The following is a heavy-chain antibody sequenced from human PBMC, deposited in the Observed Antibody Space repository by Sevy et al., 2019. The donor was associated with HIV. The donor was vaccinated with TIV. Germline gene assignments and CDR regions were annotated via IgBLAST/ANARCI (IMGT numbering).Heavy chain of an antibody. CDR1: GFNFRSYW. CDR2: IKHDGSEQ. J-gene: IGHJ4*02. CDR3: ARVRQEEDKSGAKFDY. D-gene: IGHD3-10*01. Sequence: GGSLRLSCEVSGFNFRSYWMSWVRLAPGKGLEWVANIKHDGSEQYYLDSVKGRFTVSRDNGKNSLYLQMTSLRVDDAALYYCARVRQEEDKSGAKFDYWGRGTLVTVSS. V-gene: IGHV3-7*01.